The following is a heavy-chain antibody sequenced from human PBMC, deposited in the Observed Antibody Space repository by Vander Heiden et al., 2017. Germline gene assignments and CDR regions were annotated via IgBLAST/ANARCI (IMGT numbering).Heavy chain of an antibody. CDR1: GFRFSGIN. Sequence: QVQLLESVRGVVQPGGSLSLACGASGFRFSGINRHWVRQAPGKGLEWVAIIWYDGSNKFYIDSVKGRFTISRDNSMNTVYLHMDSLRAEDTAIYYCARDDGGLLDFWGQGTLVTVSS. D-gene: IGHD3-16*01. CDR3: ARDDGGLLDF. CDR2: IWYDGSNK. J-gene: IGHJ4*02. V-gene: IGHV3-33*01.